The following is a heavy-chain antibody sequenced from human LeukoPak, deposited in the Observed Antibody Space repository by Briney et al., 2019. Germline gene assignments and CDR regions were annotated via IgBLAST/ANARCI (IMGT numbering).Heavy chain of an antibody. V-gene: IGHV3-21*05. CDR2: ISSSGSNI. CDR1: GFTFSSYA. Sequence: GGSLRLSCAASGFTFSSYAMNWVRQAPGKGLEWVSYISSSGSNIHYADSVKGRFTISRDNAKNTLYLQMSNLRAEDTAVYYCAGSAYYYDSSGYYMVDYWGQGTLVSVSS. J-gene: IGHJ4*02. CDR3: AGSAYYYDSSGYYMVDY. D-gene: IGHD3-22*01.